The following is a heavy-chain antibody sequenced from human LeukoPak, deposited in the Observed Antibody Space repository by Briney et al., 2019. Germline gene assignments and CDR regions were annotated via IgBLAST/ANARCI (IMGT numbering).Heavy chain of an antibody. CDR1: GGSISSSSYY. J-gene: IGHJ4*02. Sequence: SETLSLTCTVSGGSISSSSYYWGWLRQPPGKGLEWIGSIYYSGSTNYNPSLKSRVTISVDTSKNQFSLKLSSVTAADTAVYYCARGPIVGATTSATYFDYWGQGTLVTVSS. D-gene: IGHD1-26*01. CDR3: ARGPIVGATTSATYFDY. V-gene: IGHV4-39*07. CDR2: IYYSGST.